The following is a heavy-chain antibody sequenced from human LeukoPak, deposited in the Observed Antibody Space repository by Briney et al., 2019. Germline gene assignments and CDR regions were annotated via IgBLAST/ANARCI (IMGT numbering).Heavy chain of an antibody. CDR2: ISYDGSRK. V-gene: IGHV3-30*03. J-gene: IGHJ4*02. CDR3: ARGHGSSWSFFDY. CDR1: GFMFSSFG. D-gene: IGHD6-13*01. Sequence: GGSLRLSCAASGFMFSSFGIHWVRQAPGKGLEWVAIISYDGSRKYYEDSVKGRFIISRDNSKNTLYLQMNSLRAEDTAVYYCARGHGSSWSFFDYWGQGTLVTVSS.